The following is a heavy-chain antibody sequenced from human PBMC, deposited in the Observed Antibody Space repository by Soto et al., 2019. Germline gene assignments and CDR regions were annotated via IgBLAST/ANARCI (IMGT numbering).Heavy chain of an antibody. Sequence: HVQLVQSGAEVKKPGASVKVSCKTSGYSFTLYNIIWVRQAPGQGLEWVGWISTHNGNTNYGHKFQGRVTMTTDRPTSTAYMELRSLRSDDTVVYYCAREVTVFGLVIGVDPWGQGTLVTVSS. CDR2: ISTHNGNT. CDR3: AREVTVFGLVIGVDP. CDR1: GYSFTLYN. J-gene: IGHJ5*02. V-gene: IGHV1-18*01. D-gene: IGHD3-3*01.